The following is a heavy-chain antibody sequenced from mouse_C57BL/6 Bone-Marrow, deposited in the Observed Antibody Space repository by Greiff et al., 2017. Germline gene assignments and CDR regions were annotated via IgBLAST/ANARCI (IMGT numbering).Heavy chain of an antibody. D-gene: IGHD1-2*01. CDR3: ARKITTAYFDY. CDR1: GYTFTSYT. J-gene: IGHJ2*01. CDR2: INPSSGYT. Sequence: QVQLQQSGAELARPGASVKMSCKASGYTFTSYTMHWVKQRPGQGLEWIGYINPSSGYTKYNQKFKDKATLTADKSSSTAYMQLSSLTSEDSAVXYCARKITTAYFDYWGQGTTLTVSS. V-gene: IGHV1-4*01.